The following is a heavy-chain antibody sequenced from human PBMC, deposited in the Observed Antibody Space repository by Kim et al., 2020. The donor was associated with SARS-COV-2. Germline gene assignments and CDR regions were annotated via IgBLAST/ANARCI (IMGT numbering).Heavy chain of an antibody. V-gene: IGHV1-46*01. D-gene: IGHD2-21*01. J-gene: IGHJ3*02. CDR2: INPSGGST. CDR1: GYTFTSYY. CDR3: ARGPPRRAIGGAFDI. Sequence: ASVKVSCKASGYTFTSYYMHWVRQAPGQGLEWMGIINPSGGSTSYAQKFQGRVTMTRDTSTSTVYMELSSLRSEDTAVYYCARGPPRRAIGGAFDIWGQGTMVPVPS.